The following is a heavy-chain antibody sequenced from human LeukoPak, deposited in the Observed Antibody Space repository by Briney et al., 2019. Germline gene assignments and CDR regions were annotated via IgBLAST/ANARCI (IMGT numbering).Heavy chain of an antibody. CDR3: ARDPQADYYYGMDV. CDR1: GYTFTGYY. Sequence: ASVKVSRKASGYTFTGYYMHWVRQAPGQGLEWMGWINPNSGGTNYAQKFQGWVTMTRDTSISTAYMELSRLRSDDTAVYYCARDPQADYYYGMDVWGQGTTVTVSS. CDR2: INPNSGGT. J-gene: IGHJ6*02. V-gene: IGHV1-2*04.